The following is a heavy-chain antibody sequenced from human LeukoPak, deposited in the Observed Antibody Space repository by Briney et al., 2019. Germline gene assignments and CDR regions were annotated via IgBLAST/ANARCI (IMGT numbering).Heavy chain of an antibody. CDR3: ARFFNS. Sequence: PGGSLRLSCAAAALLVSYDYMSCDRQAPGKGLEWASTISDAGITYYADSVKGRFTISRDNSKNTLYLQMNNLRVEDTAVYYCARFFNSGGEGTMVTVSS. CDR2: ISDAGIT. J-gene: IGHJ3*02. V-gene: IGHV3-53*01. CDR1: ALLVSYDY.